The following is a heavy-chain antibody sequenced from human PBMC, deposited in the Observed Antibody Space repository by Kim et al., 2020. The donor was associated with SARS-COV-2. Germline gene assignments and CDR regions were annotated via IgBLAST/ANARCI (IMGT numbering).Heavy chain of an antibody. CDR1: GFTFSTYA. Sequence: GGSLGLSCAASGFTFSTYAMHWVRQAPGKGPEWVAAISRDGNNIYYADSVKGRFTISRDNSKNTLFLEMASLRPEDTAVYYCAKGVWTGVPACACDYYLDDWGQGTLVTVSS. V-gene: IGHV3-30*18. J-gene: IGHJ4*02. CDR3: AKGVWTGVPACACDYYLDD. CDR2: ISRDGNNI. D-gene: IGHD2-2*01.